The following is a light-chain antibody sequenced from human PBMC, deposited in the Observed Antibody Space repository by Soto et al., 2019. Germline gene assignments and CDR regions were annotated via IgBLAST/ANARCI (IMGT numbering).Light chain of an antibody. V-gene: IGKV1-39*01. CDR3: QQSDSTWT. CDR1: QSISSY. J-gene: IGKJ1*01. Sequence: TQMTQSPSSLSASVGDRVTITCRASQSISSYLNWYQQKPGKAPKLLIYAASSLQSGVPSRFSGSGSGTDFTLTISSLQPEDFATYYCQQSDSTWTFGQGTKVDIK. CDR2: AAS.